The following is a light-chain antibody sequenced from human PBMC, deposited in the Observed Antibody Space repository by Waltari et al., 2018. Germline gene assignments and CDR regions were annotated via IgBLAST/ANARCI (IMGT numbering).Light chain of an antibody. J-gene: IGKJ4*02. V-gene: IGKV3-20*01. CDR3: QQYDGEVVT. CDR2: GTS. Sequence: EIVLTQSQGTLSLPHGERAPLPCRARQSVTSISLTWYQQKLGQAPRLLIYGTSSRATGIPDRFSGSGSGTDFTLTISRLEPEDFAVYYCQQYDGEVVTFGGGTKVEI. CDR1: QSVTSIS.